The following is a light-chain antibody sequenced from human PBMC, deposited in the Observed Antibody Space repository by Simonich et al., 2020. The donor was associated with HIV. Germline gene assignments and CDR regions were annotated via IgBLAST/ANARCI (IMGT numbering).Light chain of an antibody. CDR1: QGIRSY. CDR3: QQYNSYRT. J-gene: IGKJ1*01. Sequence: AIRMTQSPSSLSASIGDRVTITCRASQGIRSYLAWYQQEAGKAPKLLIYKASTLESGVPSRCSGSGFGTEFTLTISSLQPDDFATYYCQQYNSYRTFGQGTTVEIK. V-gene: IGKV1-8*01. CDR2: KAS.